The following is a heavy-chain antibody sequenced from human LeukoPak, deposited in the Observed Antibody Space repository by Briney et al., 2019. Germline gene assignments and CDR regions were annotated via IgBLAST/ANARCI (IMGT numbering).Heavy chain of an antibody. V-gene: IGHV1-46*01. D-gene: IGHD3/OR15-3a*01. Sequence: GGSLRLSCAASGFTFTSYYMHWVRQAPGQGLEWMGIINPSGGSTSYAQKFQGRVTMTRDTSTSTVYMELSSLRSEDTAVYYCARDGPVSLFDYWGQGTLVTVSS. CDR3: ARDGPVSLFDY. J-gene: IGHJ4*02. CDR1: GFTFTSYY. CDR2: INPSGGST.